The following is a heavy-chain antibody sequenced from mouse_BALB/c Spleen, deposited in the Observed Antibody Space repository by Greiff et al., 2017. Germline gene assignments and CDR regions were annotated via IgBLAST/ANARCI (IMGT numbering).Heavy chain of an antibody. Sequence: EVKLMESGGDLVKPGGSLKLSCAASGFTFSSYGMSWVRQTPDKRLEWVATISSGGSYTYYPDSVKGRFTISRDNAKNTLYLQMSSLKSEDTAMYYCASLYYDYPYYAMDYWGQGTSVTVSA. V-gene: IGHV5-6*01. CDR1: GFTFSSYG. D-gene: IGHD2-4*01. CDR3: ASLYYDYPYYAMDY. CDR2: ISSGGSYT. J-gene: IGHJ4*01.